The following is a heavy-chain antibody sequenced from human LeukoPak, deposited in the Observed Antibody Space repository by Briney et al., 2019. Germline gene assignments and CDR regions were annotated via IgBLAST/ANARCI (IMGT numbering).Heavy chain of an antibody. V-gene: IGHV3-7*01. CDR1: GFTFSNYW. CDR2: INQDGSEK. D-gene: IGHD3-10*01. Sequence: GGSLRLSCAASGFTFSNYWMSWVRQAPGKGLEWVANINQDGSEKNSVDSVKGRFTISRDNAQNSLYLQINSLRAEDTAVYYCAREKGTMIRAMAFEMWGQGTMVTVSS. CDR3: AREKGTMIRAMAFEM. J-gene: IGHJ3*02.